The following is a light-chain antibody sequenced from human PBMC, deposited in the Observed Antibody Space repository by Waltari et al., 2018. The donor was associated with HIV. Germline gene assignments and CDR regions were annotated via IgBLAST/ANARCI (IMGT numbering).Light chain of an antibody. CDR2: RNN. Sequence: QSVLTQPPSASGTPGQRVTISCSGSSSNIGTNYVYWYQQLPGTAPKPLIYRNNLRPSGVTGRFSGSKAGTSASLAISWLRSEDEADYYCAAWRDSLSAVVFGGGTKLTVL. J-gene: IGLJ2*01. CDR1: SSNIGTNY. V-gene: IGLV1-47*01. CDR3: AAWRDSLSAVV.